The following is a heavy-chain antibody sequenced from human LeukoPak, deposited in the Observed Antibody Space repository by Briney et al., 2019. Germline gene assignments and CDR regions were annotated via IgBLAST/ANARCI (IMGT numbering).Heavy chain of an antibody. CDR2: VRSKAYGGTT. D-gene: IGHD5-18*01. V-gene: IGHV3-49*03. CDR1: GFTFGDYA. J-gene: IGHJ4*02. CDR3: TREENSSGYFDY. Sequence: GGSLRLSCTASGFTFGDYAMSWFRQAPGKGLEWVGFVRSKAYGGTTEYAASVKGRFTISRDDSKSIAYLQMNSLKTEDTAVYYCTREENSSGYFDYWGQGTLVTVSS.